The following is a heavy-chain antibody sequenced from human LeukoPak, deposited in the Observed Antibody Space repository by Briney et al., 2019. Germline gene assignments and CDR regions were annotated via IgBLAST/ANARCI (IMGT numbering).Heavy chain of an antibody. J-gene: IGHJ6*02. D-gene: IGHD3-3*01. Sequence: ASVKVSCKASGYTFTGYYMHWVRQAPGQGLEWMGWINPNSGGTNYAQKFQGRVTMTRDTSISTAYMELSRLRSDDTAVYYCARSKKTYYDFWSGSQYYYYGMDVWGQGTTVTVSS. V-gene: IGHV1-2*02. CDR1: GYTFTGYY. CDR3: ARSKKTYYDFWSGSQYYYYGMDV. CDR2: INPNSGGT.